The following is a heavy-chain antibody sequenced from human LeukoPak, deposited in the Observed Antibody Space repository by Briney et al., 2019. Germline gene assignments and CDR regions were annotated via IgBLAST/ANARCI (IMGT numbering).Heavy chain of an antibody. Sequence: SETLSLTCTVSGFSISTGYYWGWIRQPPGKGLEWIGSIYHSGRTYYNPSLKSRVTISVDRSKNEFSLRLSSVTAADTALYYCARGMEQWLGNNWFDSWGQGTLVTVSS. CDR1: GFSISTGYY. CDR3: ARGMEQWLGNNWFDS. V-gene: IGHV4-38-2*02. D-gene: IGHD6-19*01. J-gene: IGHJ5*01. CDR2: IYHSGRT.